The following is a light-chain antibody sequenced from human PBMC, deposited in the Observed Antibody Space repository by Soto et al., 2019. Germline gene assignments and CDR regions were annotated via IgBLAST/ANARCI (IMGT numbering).Light chain of an antibody. CDR1: QSINRH. V-gene: IGKV3-11*01. J-gene: IGKJ4*01. CDR3: QQYNNWPLN. Sequence: IVLTHSPATLSLSPGERATLSFRASQSINRHLAWYRQKPGQAPRLLIYDASNRATGIPARFSGSGSGTDFTLTISSLEPEDFAVYFCQQYNNWPLNFGGGTKVDIK. CDR2: DAS.